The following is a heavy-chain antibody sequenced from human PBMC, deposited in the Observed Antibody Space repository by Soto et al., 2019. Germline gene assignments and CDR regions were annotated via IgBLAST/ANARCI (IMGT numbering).Heavy chain of an antibody. Sequence: EASVKVSCKVSGYTLTELSMHWVRQAPGKGLEWMGGFDPEDGETIYAQKFQGRVTMTEDTSTDTAYMELSSLRSEDTAVYYCATSATKTNYYYYYMDVWGKGITVTVSS. J-gene: IGHJ6*03. V-gene: IGHV1-24*01. CDR1: GYTLTELS. CDR3: ATSATKTNYYYYYMDV. CDR2: FDPEDGET.